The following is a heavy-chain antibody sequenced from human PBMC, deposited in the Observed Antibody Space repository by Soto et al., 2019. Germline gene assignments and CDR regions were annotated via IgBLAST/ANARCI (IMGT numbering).Heavy chain of an antibody. CDR3: ARGTDIVVVPAARPKYYFDY. J-gene: IGHJ4*02. Sequence: SETLSLTCAVYGVSFSGYYWSWIRQPPGKGLEWIGEINHSGSTNYNPSLKSRVTISVDTSKNQFSLKLSSVTAADTAVYYCARGTDIVVVPAARPKYYFDYWGQGTLVTVSS. V-gene: IGHV4-34*01. D-gene: IGHD2-2*02. CDR2: INHSGST. CDR1: GVSFSGYY.